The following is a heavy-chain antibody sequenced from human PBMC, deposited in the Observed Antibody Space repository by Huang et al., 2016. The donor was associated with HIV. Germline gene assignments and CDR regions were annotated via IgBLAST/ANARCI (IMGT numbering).Heavy chain of an antibody. CDR3: VRDQGRLAVGGIDNWFDP. V-gene: IGHV4-59*02. J-gene: IGHJ5*02. CDR1: GDSVSSHY. CDR2: VYDSGTT. D-gene: IGHD6-19*01. Sequence: QVRLQESGPGLVKPSETLSLSCTVSGDSVSSHYWGWIRHPPGKGLEWIGNVYDSGTTKYNPRLSSRITISVDTSKNGFSLNITAVSAADTAMYFCVRDQGRLAVGGIDNWFDPWGQGALVTVSS.